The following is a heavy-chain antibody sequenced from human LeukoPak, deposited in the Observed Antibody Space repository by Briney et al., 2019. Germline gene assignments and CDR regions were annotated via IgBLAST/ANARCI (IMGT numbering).Heavy chain of an antibody. CDR3: ARDLQDIVVVPAAPGDAFDI. D-gene: IGHD2-2*01. CDR2: ISAYNGNT. CDR1: GYTFTSYG. Sequence: GASVKVSCKASGYTFTSYGISWVRQAPGQGLEWMGWISAYNGNTNYAQKLQGRVTMTTDTSTSTAYMELRSLRSDDTAVYYCARDLQDIVVVPAAPGDAFDIWGQGTMVTVSS. J-gene: IGHJ3*02. V-gene: IGHV1-18*01.